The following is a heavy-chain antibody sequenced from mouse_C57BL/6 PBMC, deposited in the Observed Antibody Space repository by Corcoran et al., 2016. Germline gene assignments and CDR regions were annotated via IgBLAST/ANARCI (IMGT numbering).Heavy chain of an antibody. D-gene: IGHD1-1*01. CDR2: INPYNGGT. CDR1: GYTFTDYY. V-gene: IGHV1-19*01. CDR3: ARGTTVVATH. J-gene: IGHJ2*01. Sequence: EVQLQQSGPVLVKPGASVKMSCKASGYTFTDYYMNWVKQSHGKSLEWIGVINPYNGGTSYNQKFKGKATLTVDKSSSTAYMELNSLTSEDSAVYYCARGTTVVATHWGQGTTLTVSS.